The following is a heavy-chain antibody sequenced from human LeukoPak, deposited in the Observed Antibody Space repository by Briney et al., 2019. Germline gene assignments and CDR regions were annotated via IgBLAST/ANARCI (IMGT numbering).Heavy chain of an antibody. D-gene: IGHD6-6*01. CDR1: GGSISSGGYY. CDR2: IYHSGST. J-gene: IGHJ4*02. CDR3: ARDNLAIAARRYFDY. V-gene: IGHV4-30-2*01. Sequence: SQTLSLTCTVSGGSISSGGYYWSWLRRPPGKGVEWIGYIYHSGSTYYNPSLKSRVTISVDRSKNQFSLKLSSVTAADTAVYYCARDNLAIAARRYFDYWGQGTQVTVSS.